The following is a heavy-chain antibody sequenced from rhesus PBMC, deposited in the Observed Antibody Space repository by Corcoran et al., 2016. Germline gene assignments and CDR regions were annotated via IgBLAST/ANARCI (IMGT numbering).Heavy chain of an antibody. CDR1: GGSISSSY. J-gene: IGHJ4*01. CDR2: IYGNVRGT. V-gene: IGHV4-169*02. D-gene: IGHD4-23*01. CDR3: AREYSNYVKV. Sequence: QLQLQESGPGLVQPSETLSVTCAVSGGSISSSYWSWIRQAPGKGLEWIGYIYGNVRGTNSNPPLKGRVTLSVDTSKNQLSLKLSSVTAADTAVYYCAREYSNYVKVWGQGVLVTVSS.